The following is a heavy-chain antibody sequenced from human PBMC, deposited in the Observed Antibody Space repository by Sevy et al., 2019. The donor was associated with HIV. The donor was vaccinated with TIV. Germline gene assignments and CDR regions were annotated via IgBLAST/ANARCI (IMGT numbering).Heavy chain of an antibody. D-gene: IGHD3-10*01. V-gene: IGHV4-4*07. J-gene: IGHJ4*02. CDR2: IYTSGST. CDR3: ARESRTLVSGSLPFDY. CDR1: GGSISSYY. Sequence: SETLSLTCTVSGGSISSYYWSWIRQPAGKGLEWIGRIYTSGSTNYNPSLKSRVTMSVDTSKNQFSLKLSPVTAADTAVYYCARESRTLVSGSLPFDYWGQGTLVTVSS.